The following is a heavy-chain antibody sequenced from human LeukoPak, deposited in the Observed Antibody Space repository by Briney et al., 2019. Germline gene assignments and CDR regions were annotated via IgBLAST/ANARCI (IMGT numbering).Heavy chain of an antibody. V-gene: IGHV1-2*02. CDR3: ARDGNGGSYYADDY. Sequence: ASVKVSCKASGYTFTGYYMHWVRQAPGQGLEWMGWINPNSGGTNYAQKFRGRVTMTRDTSISTAYMELSRLRSDDTAVYYCARDGNGGSYYADDYWGQGTLVTVSS. CDR1: GYTFTGYY. CDR2: INPNSGGT. D-gene: IGHD1-26*01. J-gene: IGHJ4*02.